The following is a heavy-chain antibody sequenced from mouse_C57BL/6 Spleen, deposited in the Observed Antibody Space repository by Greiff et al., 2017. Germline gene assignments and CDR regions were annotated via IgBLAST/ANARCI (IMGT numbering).Heavy chain of an antibody. D-gene: IGHD1-1*01. Sequence: VQLQQSGPELVKPGASVKISCKASGYAFSSSWMNWVKQRPGKGLEWIGRIYPGDGDTNYNGKFKGKATLTADKSSSTAYMQLSSLTSEDSAVYFCARGGTLLLRSYFDYWGQGTTLTVSS. CDR3: ARGGTLLLRSYFDY. J-gene: IGHJ2*01. V-gene: IGHV1-82*01. CDR2: IYPGDGDT. CDR1: GYAFSSSW.